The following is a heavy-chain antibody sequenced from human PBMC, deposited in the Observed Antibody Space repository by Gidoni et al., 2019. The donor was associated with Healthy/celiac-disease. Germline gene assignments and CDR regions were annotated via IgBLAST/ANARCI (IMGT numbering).Heavy chain of an antibody. CDR1: GGSISSYY. J-gene: IGHJ3*02. Sequence: QVQLQESGPGLVKPSETLSLTCTVSGGSISSYYWSWIRQPPGKGLEWIGYIYYSGSTNYNPSLKSRVTISVDTSKNQFSLKLSSVTAADTAVYYCASGYYGSGVDIWGQGTMVTVSS. D-gene: IGHD3-10*01. CDR3: ASGYYGSGVDI. V-gene: IGHV4-59*01. CDR2: IYYSGST.